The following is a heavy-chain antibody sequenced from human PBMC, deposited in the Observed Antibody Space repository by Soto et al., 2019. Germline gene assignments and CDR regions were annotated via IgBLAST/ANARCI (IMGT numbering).Heavy chain of an antibody. J-gene: IGHJ4*02. CDR2: ISRSSGTI. Sequence: EVQLVESGGDLVQPGESLIVSCAASGFTFSNYDMNWVRQAPGKGLEWVSYISRSSGTIYYADSVKGRFTTSRDNAKNSLYLQMNRLRAEDTAVYYCARGPTCIEGYCSSGSWHDYWGQGTLVTVSS. CDR3: ARGPTCIEGYCSSGSWHDY. D-gene: IGHD2-15*01. V-gene: IGHV3-48*01. CDR1: GFTFSNYD.